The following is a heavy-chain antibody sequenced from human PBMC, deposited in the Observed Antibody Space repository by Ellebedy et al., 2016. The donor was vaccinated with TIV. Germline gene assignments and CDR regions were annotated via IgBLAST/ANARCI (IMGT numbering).Heavy chain of an antibody. CDR2: INHSRTT. V-gene: IGHV4-34*01. CDR3: ARWVAVAATYCDY. CDR1: GGSVSGYY. J-gene: IGHJ4*02. D-gene: IGHD6-19*01. Sequence: MPSETLSLTCAVYGGSVSGYYWSWIRQPPGKGLEWIGEINHSRTTNYNPSLKSRVTISVDTSKNQFSLKLTSVTAADTAVYYCARWVAVAATYCDYWGQGTLVTVSS.